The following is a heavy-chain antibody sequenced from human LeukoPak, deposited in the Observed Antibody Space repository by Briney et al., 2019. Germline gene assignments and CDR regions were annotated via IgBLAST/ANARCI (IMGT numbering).Heavy chain of an antibody. Sequence: GGSLRLSCAASGFTFSSYAMHGVRQAPGKGLEWVAVISYDGSNKYYADSVKGRFTISRDNSKNTLYLQMNNLRADDTAVYYCAKARYDGEVMIAATDYWGQGTLVTVSS. J-gene: IGHJ4*02. CDR1: GFTFSSYA. CDR2: ISYDGSNK. V-gene: IGHV3-30*04. D-gene: IGHD2-15*01. CDR3: AKARYDGEVMIAATDY.